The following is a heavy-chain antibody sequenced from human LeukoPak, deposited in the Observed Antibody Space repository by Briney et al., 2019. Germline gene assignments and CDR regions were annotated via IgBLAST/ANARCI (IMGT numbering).Heavy chain of an antibody. V-gene: IGHV3-74*01. Sequence: PGESLRLSWAAPGFTFSSYCMHWVRQVAGKGLVWVSRINSDGSSTSYPTYVQGRLTISRDNAQNTLYLQMHSVRVEDTAVYYYARDGGYTYGYGIDSWGQGTLVPVSS. J-gene: IGHJ4*02. CDR1: GFTFSSYC. CDR2: INSDGSST. CDR3: ARDGGYTYGYGIDS. D-gene: IGHD5-18*01.